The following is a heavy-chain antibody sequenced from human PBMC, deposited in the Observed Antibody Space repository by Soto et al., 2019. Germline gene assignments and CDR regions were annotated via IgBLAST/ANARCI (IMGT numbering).Heavy chain of an antibody. CDR2: ISYDGSNK. J-gene: IGHJ4*02. Sequence: QVQLVESGGGVVQPGRSLRLSCAASGFTFSSYAMHWVRQAPGKGLEWVAVISYDGSNKYYADSVKGRFTISRDNSKNTLYLQMNSLRAEDTAVYYCARARKGGNYSPFDYWGQGTLVTVSS. D-gene: IGHD3-22*01. CDR1: GFTFSSYA. CDR3: ARARKGGNYSPFDY. V-gene: IGHV3-30-3*01.